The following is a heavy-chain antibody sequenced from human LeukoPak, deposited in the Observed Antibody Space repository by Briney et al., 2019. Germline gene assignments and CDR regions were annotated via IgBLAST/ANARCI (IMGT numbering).Heavy chain of an antibody. CDR1: GFTFSSYS. CDR2: ISSSSSYI. Sequence: GGSLRLSSAASGFTFSSYSMNWVRQAPGKGLEWVSSISSSSSYIYYADSVKGRFTISRDNAKNSLYLQMNSLRAEDTAVYYCAKVGVLYDISGFYPDYWGQGTLVSVSS. J-gene: IGHJ4*02. V-gene: IGHV3-21*01. D-gene: IGHD3-22*01. CDR3: AKVGVLYDISGFYPDY.